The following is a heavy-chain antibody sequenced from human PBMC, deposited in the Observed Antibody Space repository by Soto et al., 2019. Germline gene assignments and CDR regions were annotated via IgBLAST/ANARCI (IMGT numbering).Heavy chain of an antibody. CDR2: ISWNSGSI. CDR1: GFTFDDYA. Sequence: GGSLRLSCAASGFTFDDYAMHWVRQAPGKGLEWVSGISWNSGSIGYADSVKGRFTISRDNAKNSLYLQMNSLRAEDTALYYCAKDYRGEFRDTIFGVVNGYYYYMDVWGKGTTVTVSS. CDR3: AKDYRGEFRDTIFGVVNGYYYYMDV. V-gene: IGHV3-9*01. J-gene: IGHJ6*03. D-gene: IGHD3-3*01.